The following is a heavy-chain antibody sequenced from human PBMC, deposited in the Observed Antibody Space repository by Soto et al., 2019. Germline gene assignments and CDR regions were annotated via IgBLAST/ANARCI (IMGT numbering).Heavy chain of an antibody. Sequence: SLRLSCAASGFTFSSYAMHWVRQAPGKGLEWVAVISYDGSNKYYADSVKGRFTISRDNSKNTLYLQMNSLRAEDTAVYYCARDDFWSGYGNVPWDPWGQGTLVTVSS. CDR1: GFTFSSYA. CDR2: ISYDGSNK. V-gene: IGHV3-30-3*01. CDR3: ARDDFWSGYGNVPWDP. J-gene: IGHJ5*02. D-gene: IGHD3-3*01.